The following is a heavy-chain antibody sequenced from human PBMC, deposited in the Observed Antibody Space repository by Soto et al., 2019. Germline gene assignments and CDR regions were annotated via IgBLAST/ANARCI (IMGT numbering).Heavy chain of an antibody. CDR3: ARPHEPLVPAGLFDY. Sequence: QVQLVQSGAEVKEPGSSVKVSCKSSGPTFISYAISWVRQAPGQGLEWMGGFVPIFGTPNYAQKFQGRITITADESTSTPYMELSSLTVEDTAVFYCARPHEPLVPAGLFDYWGQGTLVIVSS. D-gene: IGHD2-2*01. J-gene: IGHJ4*02. V-gene: IGHV1-69*12. CDR1: GPTFISYA. CDR2: FVPIFGTP.